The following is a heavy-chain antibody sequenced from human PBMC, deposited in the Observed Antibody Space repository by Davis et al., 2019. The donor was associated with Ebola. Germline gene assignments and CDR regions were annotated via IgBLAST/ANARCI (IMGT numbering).Heavy chain of an antibody. CDR2: INTNTGHP. D-gene: IGHD6-13*01. Sequence: ASVKVSCKASGYTFSSYAMNWVRQAPGQGPEWMGWINTNTGHPTYAQGFTGRFVFSLDTSVSTAYLQITSLKAEDTAVYFCTTTIVATPGGFDYWGQGTLVTVSS. V-gene: IGHV7-4-1*02. CDR1: GYTFSSYA. J-gene: IGHJ4*02. CDR3: TTTIVATPGGFDY.